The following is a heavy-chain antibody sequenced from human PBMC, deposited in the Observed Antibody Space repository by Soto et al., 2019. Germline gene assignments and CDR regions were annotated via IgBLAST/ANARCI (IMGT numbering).Heavy chain of an antibody. J-gene: IGHJ2*01. CDR3: ARHGQTYSSSGYFDL. CDR2: LYSGGST. CDR1: GVTVSINY. Sequence: PGGSLRLSCAASGVTVSINYMGWVRQAPGKGLEWVSVLYSGGSTNYADSVKGRFTISRDNSKNTLYLQMNSLRAEDTAVYYCARHGQTYSSSGYFDLWGRGTLVTVSS. D-gene: IGHD6-6*01. V-gene: IGHV3-53*01.